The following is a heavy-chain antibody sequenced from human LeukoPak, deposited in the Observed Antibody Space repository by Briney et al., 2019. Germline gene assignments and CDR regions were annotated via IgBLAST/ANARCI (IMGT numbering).Heavy chain of an antibody. CDR3: ARGSRRYSGSPRTNSDGDSNQSDY. CDR2: IIPIFGTA. D-gene: IGHD1-26*01. Sequence: GASVKVSCKASGGTFSSYAISWVRQAPGQGLEWMGGIIPIFGTANYAQKFQGRVTITTDESTSTAYMELSSLRSEDTAVYYCARGSRRYSGSPRTNSDGDSNQSDYWGQGTLVTVSS. V-gene: IGHV1-69*05. J-gene: IGHJ4*02. CDR1: GGTFSSYA.